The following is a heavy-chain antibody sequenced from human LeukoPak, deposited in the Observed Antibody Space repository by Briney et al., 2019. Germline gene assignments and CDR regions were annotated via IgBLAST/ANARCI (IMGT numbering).Heavy chain of an antibody. V-gene: IGHV4-39*01. D-gene: IGHD5-18*01. CDR3: ARQRGYNSRYFDY. Sequence: SETLSLTCTVSGGSISSSSYYWGWIRQPPGKGLEWIGSIYYSGSTYYNPSLKSRVTISVDTSKNQFSLKLSSVTAADTAVYYCARQRGYNSRYFDYWGQGTLVTVSS. CDR2: IYYSGST. CDR1: GGSISSSSYY. J-gene: IGHJ4*02.